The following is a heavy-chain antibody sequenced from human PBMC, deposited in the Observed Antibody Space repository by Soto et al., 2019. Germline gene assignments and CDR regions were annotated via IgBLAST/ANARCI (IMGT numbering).Heavy chain of an antibody. CDR1: AFVFSNYG. V-gene: IGHV3-33*01. J-gene: IGHJ4*02. CDR3: ARDSRDDGSGYYGGLDY. D-gene: IGHD3-22*01. Sequence: QVHLVESGGGVVQPGRSLRLSCEASAFVFSNYGMNWVRQAPGKGLEWVAAIYYDGSNKYYADSVKGRFTISRDNSRNTLYLQMNSLRAEDTAVYYCARDSRDDGSGYYGGLDYWGQGTLVTVSS. CDR2: IYYDGSNK.